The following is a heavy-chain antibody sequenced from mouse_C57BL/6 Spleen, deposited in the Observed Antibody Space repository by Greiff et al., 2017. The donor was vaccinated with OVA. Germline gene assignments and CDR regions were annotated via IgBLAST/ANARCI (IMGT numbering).Heavy chain of an antibody. CDR1: GFNIKNTY. V-gene: IGHV14-3*01. J-gene: IGHJ2*01. CDR2: IDPANGNT. D-gene: IGHD1-1*01. Sequence: VQLQQSVAELVRPGASVKLSCTASGFNIKNTYMHWVKQRPEQGLEWIGRIDPANGNTNYAPKFQGKATITADTSSNPAYLQRSSLTSEDTAIYYCALGSSYLYYFDYWGQGTTLTVSS. CDR3: ALGSSYLYYFDY.